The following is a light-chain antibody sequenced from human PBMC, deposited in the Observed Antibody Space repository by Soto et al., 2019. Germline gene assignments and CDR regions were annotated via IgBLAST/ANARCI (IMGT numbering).Light chain of an antibody. CDR3: QQFGGSSWT. CDR1: QNVNSAS. V-gene: IGKV3-20*01. CDR2: AAS. Sequence: EIVLTQSPGALSLSPGERATLSCRASQNVNSASLAWYQQKPGQAPRLLIYAASSRATDIPDRFSGSGSGTDFTLTIDRLEPEDFAVYFCQQFGGSSWTFGQGTKVEI. J-gene: IGKJ1*01.